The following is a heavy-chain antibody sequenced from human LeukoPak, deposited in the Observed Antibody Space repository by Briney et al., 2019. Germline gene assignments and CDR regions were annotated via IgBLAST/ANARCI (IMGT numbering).Heavy chain of an antibody. D-gene: IGHD6-13*01. CDR3: ARVSHSSSWYSRSPMDV. CDR1: GGSISTGAYS. CDR2: IDYRGST. J-gene: IGHJ6*02. V-gene: IGHV4-61*08. Sequence: PSETLSLTCAVSGGSISTGAYSWSWIRQPPGKGLEWIAYIDYRGSTTYNPSLRSRITISVDTSRNQFSLKLTSVTAADTAVYYCARVSHSSSWYSRSPMDVWGQGTTVTVSS.